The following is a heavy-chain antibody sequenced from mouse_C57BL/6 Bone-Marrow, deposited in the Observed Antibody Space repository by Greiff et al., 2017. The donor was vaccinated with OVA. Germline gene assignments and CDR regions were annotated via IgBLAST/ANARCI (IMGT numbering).Heavy chain of an antibody. J-gene: IGHJ4*01. V-gene: IGHV7-3*01. CDR3: ARDDDGYDGYYAMDD. CDR2: IRNNANGYTT. D-gene: IGHD2-2*01. CDR1: GFTFTDYY. Sequence: EVLLVESGGGLVQPGGSLSLSCAASGFTFTDYYMSWVRLPPGQALVWLGFIRNNANGYTTEYSASVKGQFTISRDKSQSILYLQMNALRAEDSATEYGARDDDGYDGYYAMDDWGQGTTVTVSS.